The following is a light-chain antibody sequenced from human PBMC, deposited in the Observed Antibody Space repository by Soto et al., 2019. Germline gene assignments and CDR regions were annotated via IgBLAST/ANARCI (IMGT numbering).Light chain of an antibody. CDR1: QSVSSN. J-gene: IGKJ1*01. CDR3: QQYNNLPT. CDR2: GAS. V-gene: IGKV3-15*01. Sequence: EIVMTQSPATLSVSPGERATLSCRASQSVSSNLAWYQQKPGQAPRLLIYGASTRATGIPARFSGSGSGTEFTLTISSLQSEDFAVYYCQQYNNLPTFGQGTQVEI.